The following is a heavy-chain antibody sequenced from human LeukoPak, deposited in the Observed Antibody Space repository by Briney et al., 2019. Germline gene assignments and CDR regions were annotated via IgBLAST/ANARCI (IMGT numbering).Heavy chain of an antibody. V-gene: IGHV1-8*01. CDR2: MNPNSYNT. J-gene: IGHJ6*03. Sequence: ASVKVSCKASGYTFTSDDINWVRQATGQGLEWMGWMNPNSYNTGYAQKFQGRVTMTRNTSISTAYMELSSLRSEDTAVYYCARVGQGYSYGYYYYYMDVWGKGTTVTISS. D-gene: IGHD5-18*01. CDR1: GYTFTSDD. CDR3: ARVGQGYSYGYYYYYMDV.